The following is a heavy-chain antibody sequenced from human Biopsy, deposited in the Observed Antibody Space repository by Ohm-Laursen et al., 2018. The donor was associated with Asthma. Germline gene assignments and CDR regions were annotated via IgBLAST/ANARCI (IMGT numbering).Heavy chain of an antibody. CDR2: ISPFTGAT. J-gene: IGHJ4*02. V-gene: IGHV1-18*04. CDR1: GYTFRSYG. D-gene: IGHD5-24*01. Sequence: GASVKVSCKASGYTFRSYGVSWVRQAPGQGLEWMGWISPFTGATHFGQKFQGRVTMTTDTSTDTAYMELRSLRSDDTAVYYCARHPYNFGGFDYWGQGSLVLVSS. CDR3: ARHPYNFGGFDY.